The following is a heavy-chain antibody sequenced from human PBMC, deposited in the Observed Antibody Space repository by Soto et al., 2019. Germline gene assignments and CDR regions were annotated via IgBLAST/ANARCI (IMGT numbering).Heavy chain of an antibody. CDR2: IGTAGDT. V-gene: IGHV3-13*01. D-gene: IGHD5-18*01. Sequence: GSLRLSCAASGFTFSSYDMHWVRQATGKGLEWVSAIGTAGDTYYPGSVKGRFTISRENAKNSLYLQMNSLRAGDTAVYYCARGGHSYGYRGTYYYYGMDVWGQGTTVTVSS. J-gene: IGHJ6*02. CDR1: GFTFSSYD. CDR3: ARGGHSYGYRGTYYYYGMDV.